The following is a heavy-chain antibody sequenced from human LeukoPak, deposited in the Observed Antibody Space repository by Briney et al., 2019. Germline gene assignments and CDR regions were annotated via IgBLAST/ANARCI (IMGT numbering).Heavy chain of an antibody. CDR2: ISYDGSNK. J-gene: IGHJ4*02. CDR3: ARIESGGGLVGATTGLFDY. D-gene: IGHD1-26*01. V-gene: IGHV3-30*04. Sequence: GGSLRLSCAASGFTFSSYAMHWVRQAPGKGLEWVAVISYDGSNKYYADSVKGRFTTSRDNSKNTLYLQMNSLRAEDTALYYCARIESGGGLVGATTGLFDYWGQGTLVTVSS. CDR1: GFTFSSYA.